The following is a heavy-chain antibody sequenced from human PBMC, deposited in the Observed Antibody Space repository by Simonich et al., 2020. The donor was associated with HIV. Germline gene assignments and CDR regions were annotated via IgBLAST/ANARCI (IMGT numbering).Heavy chain of an antibody. CDR2: INHSEIT. CDR3: ARLDRELILYFDY. J-gene: IGHJ4*02. V-gene: IGHV4-34*01. D-gene: IGHD3-3*01. Sequence: QVQLQQWGAGLLKPSETLSLTCAVYGGSFSGYYWSWIHQPPGKGLEWIGEINHSEITNYKSSLNSRATISVDKSKTTFSLKLSSVTAADTAIYYCARLDRELILYFDYWGQGNLVTVSS. CDR1: GGSFSGYY.